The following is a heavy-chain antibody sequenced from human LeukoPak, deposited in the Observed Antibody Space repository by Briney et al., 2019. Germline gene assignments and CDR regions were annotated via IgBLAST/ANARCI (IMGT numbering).Heavy chain of an antibody. J-gene: IGHJ4*02. V-gene: IGHV3-48*01. D-gene: IGHD3-16*01. CDR1: GFTFSSYS. CDR3: ASGGAGLSDFDY. Sequence: PGGSLRLSCAASGFTFSSYSMNWVRQAPGKGLEWASYISSSSSTIYYADSVKGRFTISRDNAKNSLYLQMNSLRAEDTAVYYCASGGAGLSDFDYWGQGTLVTVSS. CDR2: ISSSSSTI.